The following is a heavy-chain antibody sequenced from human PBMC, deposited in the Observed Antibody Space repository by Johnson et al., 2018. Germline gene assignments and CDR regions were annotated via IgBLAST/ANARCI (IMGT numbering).Heavy chain of an antibody. CDR2: ISWNSGRI. CDR3: ERDAVYGGLSGFFYMDV. V-gene: IGHV3-9*01. CDR1: GFSLHDYA. D-gene: IGHD4-23*01. Sequence: VQLVETGGGLVQPGRSLRLSCAASGFSLHDYAMHWVRQAPGKGLEWVSSISWNSGRIGYADSVKGRFTISRDNAKNSLYLQMNSLTVEDTALCYCERDAVYGGLSGFFYMDVWGKGTTVTVSS. J-gene: IGHJ6*03.